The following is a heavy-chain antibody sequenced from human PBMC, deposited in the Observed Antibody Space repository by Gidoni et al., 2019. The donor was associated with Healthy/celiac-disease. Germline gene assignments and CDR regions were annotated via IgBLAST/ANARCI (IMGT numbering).Heavy chain of an antibody. J-gene: IGHJ5*02. V-gene: IGHV4-59*08. CDR1: GGSISSYY. CDR2: IYYSGST. Sequence: QVQLQESGPGLVKPSETLSLTCTVSGGSISSYYWSWIRQPPGKGLEWIGDIYYSGSTNYNPSLKSRVTISVDTSKNQFSLKLSSVTAADTAVYYCASTMVQGGWFDPWGQGTLVTVSS. CDR3: ASTMVQGGWFDP. D-gene: IGHD3-10*01.